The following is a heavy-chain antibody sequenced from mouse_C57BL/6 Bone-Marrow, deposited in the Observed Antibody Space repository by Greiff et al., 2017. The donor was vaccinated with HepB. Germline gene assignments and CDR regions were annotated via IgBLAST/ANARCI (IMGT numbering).Heavy chain of an antibody. Sequence: QVQLQQPGAELVRPGSSVKLSCKASGYTFTSYWMDWVKQRPGQGLEWIGNIYPSDSETHYNQKFKDKATLTVDKSSSTAYMQLSSLTSEDSAVYYCARSNYGSSSYFDYWGQVTTLTVSS. J-gene: IGHJ2*01. D-gene: IGHD1-1*01. CDR3: ARSNYGSSSYFDY. V-gene: IGHV1-61*01. CDR2: IYPSDSET. CDR1: GYTFTSYW.